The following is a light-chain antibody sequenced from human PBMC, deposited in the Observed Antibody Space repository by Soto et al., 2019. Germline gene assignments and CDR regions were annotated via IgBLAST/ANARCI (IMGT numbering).Light chain of an antibody. V-gene: IGKV3-15*01. CDR1: QSVSSN. CDR2: DAS. J-gene: IGKJ1*01. CDR3: QQYYRRPRT. Sequence: EIVLTQSPVTLSVSPGERTTLSCRASQSVSSNLAWYQQRPGQAPRLLIYDASTRATGIPSRFSGSGSGTEFTLTISSLQSEDFAVYHCQQYYRRPRTFARGTKVDI.